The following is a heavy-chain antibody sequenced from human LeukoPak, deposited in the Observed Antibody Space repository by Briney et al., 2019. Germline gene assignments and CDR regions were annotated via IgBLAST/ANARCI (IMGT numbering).Heavy chain of an antibody. CDR3: ARSIAAAGTSWFDP. J-gene: IGHJ5*02. CDR1: GFSFSSYE. Sequence: GGSLRLSCAASGFSFSSYEMNWVRQAPGKGLEWVSYIGSSGSTVYYADSVKGRFTTSRDNAKNSLYLQMNSLRDEDTAVYYCARSIAAAGTSWFDPWGQGTLVTVSS. V-gene: IGHV3-48*03. CDR2: IGSSGSTV. D-gene: IGHD6-13*01.